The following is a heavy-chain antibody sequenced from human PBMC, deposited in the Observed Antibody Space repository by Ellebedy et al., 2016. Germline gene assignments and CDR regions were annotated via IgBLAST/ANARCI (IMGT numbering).Heavy chain of an antibody. V-gene: IGHV1-3*01. Sequence: ASVKVSCKASGYTFTSYAMHWVRQAPGQRLEWMGWINAGNGNTKYSQKFQGRVTITRDTSASTAYMELSSLRSEDTAIYYCARDLGTVAYFVYWGQGTLATVSS. D-gene: IGHD4-17*01. CDR1: GYTFTSYA. J-gene: IGHJ4*02. CDR3: ARDLGTVAYFVY. CDR2: INAGNGNT.